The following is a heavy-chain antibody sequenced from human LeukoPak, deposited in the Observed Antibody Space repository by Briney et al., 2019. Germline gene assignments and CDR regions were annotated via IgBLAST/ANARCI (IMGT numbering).Heavy chain of an antibody. D-gene: IGHD3-22*01. V-gene: IGHV1-69*13. Sequence: ASVKVSCKASGDTFSSYAINWLRQAPGQGLEWMGGIIPILGTTNYAQKFQGRVTITADESTSTLYMELRSLRSEDTAIYYCARDDYYDSSAYRENPFDVWGQGTMVTVSS. CDR3: ARDDYYDSSAYRENPFDV. CDR2: IIPILGTT. CDR1: GDTFSSYA. J-gene: IGHJ3*01.